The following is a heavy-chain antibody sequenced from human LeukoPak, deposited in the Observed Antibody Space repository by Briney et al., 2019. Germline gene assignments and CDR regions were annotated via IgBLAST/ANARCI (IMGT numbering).Heavy chain of an antibody. D-gene: IGHD5-24*01. CDR1: GFTFSSHG. CDR3: AKDDRWLQFCC. V-gene: IGHV3-23*01. CDR2: IIPSGHTT. Sequence: GGSLRLSCAASGFTFSSHGMNWVRQAPGKGLEWVSGIIPSGHTTYYADSVRGRFTISRDNSRNTLYLQMNSLRAEDTAVYYCAKDDRWLQFCCWGQGTLVTVSS. J-gene: IGHJ4*02.